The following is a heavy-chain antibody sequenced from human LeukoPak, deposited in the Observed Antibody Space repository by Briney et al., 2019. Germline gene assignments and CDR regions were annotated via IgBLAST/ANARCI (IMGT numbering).Heavy chain of an antibody. J-gene: IGHJ4*02. CDR1: GFTFSSNW. CDR3: ARGTGGLRPLDC. D-gene: IGHD5-12*01. CDR2: IREDGGET. Sequence: PGRSLRLSCVASGFTFSSNWMSRVRQAPGKGLGGVAYIREDGGETYYVDSVKGRFTISRDNANNSLYLQMNSLRVEDTAVYYCARGTGGLRPLDCWGQGTLVTVSS. V-gene: IGHV3-7*01.